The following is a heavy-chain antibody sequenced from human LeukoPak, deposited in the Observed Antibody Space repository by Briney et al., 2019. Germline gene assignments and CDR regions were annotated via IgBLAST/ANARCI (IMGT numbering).Heavy chain of an antibody. D-gene: IGHD6-6*01. CDR2: ISVDGGST. V-gene: IGHV3-43*02. CDR3: AKLSARGVEYYYYYMDV. Sequence: GALRLSCAASGFTFDDYAMHWVRQAPGKGLEWVSLISVDGGSTYYADSVKGRFTISRDNSKNSLYLQMNSLRTEDTALYYCAKLSARGVEYYYYYMDVWGKGTTVTVSS. J-gene: IGHJ6*03. CDR1: GFTFDDYA.